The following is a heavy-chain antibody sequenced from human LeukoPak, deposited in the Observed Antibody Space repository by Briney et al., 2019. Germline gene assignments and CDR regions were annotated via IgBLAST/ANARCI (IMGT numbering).Heavy chain of an antibody. D-gene: IGHD2-15*01. Sequence: ASVKVSFKASGGTFSSYAISWVRQAPGQGLEWMGGIIPIFGTANYAQKFQGRVTITTDESTSTAYMELSSLRSEDTAVYYCARDSVVVVAATRSYYYYYMDVWGKGTTVTVSS. V-gene: IGHV1-69*05. CDR3: ARDSVVVVAATRSYYYYYMDV. CDR2: IIPIFGTA. CDR1: GGTFSSYA. J-gene: IGHJ6*03.